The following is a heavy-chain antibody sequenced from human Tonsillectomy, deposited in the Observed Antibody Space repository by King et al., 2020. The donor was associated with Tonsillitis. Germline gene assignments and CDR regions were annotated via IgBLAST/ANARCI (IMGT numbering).Heavy chain of an antibody. J-gene: IGHJ6*03. D-gene: IGHD1-26*01. CDR3: TGELEELLQHFYYYMDV. Sequence: VQLVESGGGLVQPGRSLRLSCTASGFTFGDYAMSWVRQAPGKGLEWVGFIRSKAYGGTTEYAASVKGRFTISRDDSKSIAYLQMNSLKTEDTAVYYCTGELEELLQHFYYYMDVWGKGTTVTVSS. V-gene: IGHV3-49*04. CDR1: GFTFGDYA. CDR2: IRSKAYGGTT.